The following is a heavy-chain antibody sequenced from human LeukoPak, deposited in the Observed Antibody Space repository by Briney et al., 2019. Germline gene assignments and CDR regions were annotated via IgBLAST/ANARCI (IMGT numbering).Heavy chain of an antibody. CDR3: ARERGEEYSSGWYKTNYFDN. Sequence: SETLSLTCTVSSDFFSSVTDYWAWIRQPPGKGLEWIASGDYSGGTYYNPSLESRVAISADMSKNQISLKLSSVTAADTALYYCARERGEEYSSGWYKTNYFDNWGQGIRVTVSS. V-gene: IGHV4-39*07. CDR2: GDYSGGT. J-gene: IGHJ4*02. CDR1: SDFFSSVTDY. D-gene: IGHD6-19*01.